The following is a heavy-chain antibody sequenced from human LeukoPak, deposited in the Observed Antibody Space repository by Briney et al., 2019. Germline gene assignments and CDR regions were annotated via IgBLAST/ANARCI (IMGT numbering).Heavy chain of an antibody. CDR3: ARDRLGSPEG. Sequence: SETLSLTCAVYGGSFSGYYWSWIRQPAGKGLEWIGRIYTSGSTNYNPSLKSRVTISVDTSKNQFSLKLSSVTAADTAVYYWARDRLGSPEGWGQGTLVTVSS. CDR1: GGSFSGYY. CDR2: IYTSGST. V-gene: IGHV4-4*07. D-gene: IGHD3-10*01. J-gene: IGHJ4*02.